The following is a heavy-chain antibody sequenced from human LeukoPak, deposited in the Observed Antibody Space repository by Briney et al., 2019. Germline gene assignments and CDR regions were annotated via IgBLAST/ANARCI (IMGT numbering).Heavy chain of an antibody. CDR1: GFALSSHW. D-gene: IGHD3-9*01. CDR3: ARDYTGYFP. Sequence: GGSLRLSCAASGFALSSHWMSWVRLAPGKGLEWVANIKTDGSEKYYVDTVKGRFAISRDNAKNSLYLQMNSLRAEDTAVYYCARDYTGYFPWGQGTLVIVSS. J-gene: IGHJ5*02. CDR2: IKTDGSEK. V-gene: IGHV3-7*03.